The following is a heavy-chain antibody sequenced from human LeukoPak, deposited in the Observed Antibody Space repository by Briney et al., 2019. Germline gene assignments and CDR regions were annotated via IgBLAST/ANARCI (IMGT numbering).Heavy chain of an antibody. CDR1: GFTVSSNY. CDR2: IYSGGST. J-gene: IGHJ5*02. CDR3: VSENDRLP. V-gene: IGHV3-53*01. Sequence: GGSLRLSCAASGFTVSSNYMSWVRPAPGKGLEWVSVIYSGGSTYYADSVKGRFTISRDNSKNTMDLQMNSLRAEDTAVYYCVSENDRLPWGQGTLVTVSS. D-gene: IGHD1-1*01.